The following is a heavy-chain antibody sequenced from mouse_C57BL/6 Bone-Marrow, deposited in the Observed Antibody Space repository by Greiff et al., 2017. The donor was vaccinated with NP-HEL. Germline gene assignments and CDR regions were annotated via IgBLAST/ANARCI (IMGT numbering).Heavy chain of an antibody. CDR3: ARGGNYWYYFDY. J-gene: IGHJ2*01. D-gene: IGHD2-1*01. V-gene: IGHV1-47*01. Sequence: QVQLQPSGAELVKPGASVKMSCKASGYTFTTYPIEWVKQNHGKSLEWIGNFHPYNDDTEYNEKFKNKATLTVEKSSSTVYLELSRLTSDDSSVYYCARGGNYWYYFDYWGQGTTLTVSS. CDR1: GYTFTTYP. CDR2: FHPYNDDT.